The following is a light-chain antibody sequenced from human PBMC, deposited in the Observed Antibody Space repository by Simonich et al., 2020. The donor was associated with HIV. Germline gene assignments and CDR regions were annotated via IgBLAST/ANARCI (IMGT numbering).Light chain of an antibody. V-gene: IGKV2-29*02. CDR3: MQGIHLST. Sequence: EIVMTQTPLSLSVTPGQPASISCKSSQSLLHGNGRTFLYWYLQKPGQSPQPLIHEVSRRVSGVPDRFSGSGSGTDFTLKISRVEAEDVGFYYCMQGIHLSTFGQGTKVEIK. CDR2: EVS. J-gene: IGKJ1*01. CDR1: QSLLHGNGRTF.